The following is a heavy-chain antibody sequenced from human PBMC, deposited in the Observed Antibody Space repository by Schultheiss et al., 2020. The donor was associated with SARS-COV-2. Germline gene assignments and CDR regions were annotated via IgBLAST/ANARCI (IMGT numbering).Heavy chain of an antibody. CDR3: ARVCDGYYYYYYMDV. CDR2: IYTSGST. V-gene: IGHV4-59*10. Sequence: SETLSLTCAVYGGSFSGYYWSWIRQPAGKGLEWIGRIYTSGSTNYNPSLKSRVTISVDTSKNQFSLKLSSVTAADTAVYYCARVCDGYYYYYYMDVWGKGTTVTVSS. D-gene: IGHD2-21*01. J-gene: IGHJ6*03. CDR1: GGSFSGYY.